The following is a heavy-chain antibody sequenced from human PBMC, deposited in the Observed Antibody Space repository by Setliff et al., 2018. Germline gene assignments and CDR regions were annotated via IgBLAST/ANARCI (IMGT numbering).Heavy chain of an antibody. CDR2: IYPSDSDT. CDR1: GYSFSSYW. V-gene: IGHV5-51*01. Sequence: PGESLKISCKGSGYSFSSYWIAWLRQMPGKGLECMGIIYPSDSDTRYSPSFQGHVTISADKSISTAYLQWSSLKASDSAMYYCARQIPQRGYYDFWSEPPNWFDPWGQGTLVTVSS. J-gene: IGHJ5*02. D-gene: IGHD3-3*01. CDR3: ARQIPQRGYYDFWSEPPNWFDP.